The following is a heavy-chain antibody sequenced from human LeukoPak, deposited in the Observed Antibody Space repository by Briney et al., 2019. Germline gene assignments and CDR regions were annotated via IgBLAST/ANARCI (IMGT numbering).Heavy chain of an antibody. V-gene: IGHV3-21*01. CDR2: ISSGSSFI. Sequence: GGSLRLSCAASGFNFGSYAMNWVRQAPGKGVEWVSSISSGSSFIYYADSVKGRFTISRDNAKKSLYMQMNSLRAEDTAIYYCARDQGGERWFDPWGQGTLVTVSS. D-gene: IGHD3-16*01. CDR3: ARDQGGERWFDP. J-gene: IGHJ5*02. CDR1: GFNFGSYA.